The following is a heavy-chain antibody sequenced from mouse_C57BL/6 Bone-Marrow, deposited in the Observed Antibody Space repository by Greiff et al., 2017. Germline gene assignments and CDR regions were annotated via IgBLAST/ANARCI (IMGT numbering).Heavy chain of an antibody. CDR1: GFTFSSYT. CDR2: ISGGGGNT. Sequence: DVHLVESGGGLVKPGGSLKLSCAASGFTFSSYTMSWVRQTPEKRLEWVATISGGGGNTYYPDSVKGRFTISRDNAKNTLYLQMSSLRSEDTALYYCARHWFWFAYWGQGTLVTVSA. V-gene: IGHV5-9*01. CDR3: ARHWFWFAY. D-gene: IGHD2-2*01. J-gene: IGHJ3*01.